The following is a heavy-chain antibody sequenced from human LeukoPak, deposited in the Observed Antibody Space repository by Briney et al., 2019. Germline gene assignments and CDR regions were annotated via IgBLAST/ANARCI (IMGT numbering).Heavy chain of an antibody. D-gene: IGHD2-8*01. V-gene: IGHV3-74*01. CDR1: GFTFSSSW. J-gene: IGHJ4*02. CDR3: VIGLNGNSDS. Sequence: PGGSLRLSCAASGFTFSSSWMHRVRQAPGKGLIWVSRMNSDGRTTTYADSVKGRFTISRDNAKNTLFLQMNSLTADDTAVYYCVIGLNGNSDSWGQGALVTVSS. CDR2: MNSDGRTT.